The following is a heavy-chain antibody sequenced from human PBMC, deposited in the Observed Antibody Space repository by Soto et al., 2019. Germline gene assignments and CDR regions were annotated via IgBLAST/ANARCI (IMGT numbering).Heavy chain of an antibody. D-gene: IGHD3-3*01. CDR2: FRAGGDDGTT. Sequence: EVHLLESGGGLVQPGGSLRLSCVASGFTFSSYSMSWVRQAPGKGLEWVSGFRAGGDDGTTYYADSVKGRFTISRDNSKNTLDLQMNSLRAEDTAVYYCAKTAHRLRFLEWLGGRRYFDYWGQGTLVTVSS. J-gene: IGHJ4*02. CDR3: AKTAHRLRFLEWLGGRRYFDY. CDR1: GFTFSSYS. V-gene: IGHV3-23*01.